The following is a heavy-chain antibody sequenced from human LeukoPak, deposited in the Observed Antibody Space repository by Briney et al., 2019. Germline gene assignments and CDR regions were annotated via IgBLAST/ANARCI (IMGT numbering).Heavy chain of an antibody. CDR2: INANSGTT. D-gene: IGHD6-19*01. Sequence: GGSLRLSCAASGFTFSTYWVHWVRQAPGKGLEWVSTINANSGTTSYAASVRGRFTISRDNSKDTLYLQLNTLRAEDTAVYYCAKPISGGLAVTADWFDPWGQGTLVVVSS. J-gene: IGHJ5*01. CDR3: AKPISGGLAVTADWFDP. CDR1: GFTFSTYW. V-gene: IGHV3-23*01.